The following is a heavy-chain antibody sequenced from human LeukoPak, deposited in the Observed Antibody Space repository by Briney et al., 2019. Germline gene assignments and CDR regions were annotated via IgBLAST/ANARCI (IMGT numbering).Heavy chain of an antibody. CDR1: GGTFSSYA. J-gene: IGHJ5*02. D-gene: IGHD4-17*01. CDR3: ASTADYGDWFDP. CDR2: IIPILGIA. V-gene: IGHV1-69*04. Sequence: EASVKVSCKASGGTFSSYAISWVRQAPGQGLEWMRRIIPILGIANYAQKFQGRVTITADKSTSTAYMELSSLRSEDTAVYYCASTADYGDWFDPWGQGTLVTVSS.